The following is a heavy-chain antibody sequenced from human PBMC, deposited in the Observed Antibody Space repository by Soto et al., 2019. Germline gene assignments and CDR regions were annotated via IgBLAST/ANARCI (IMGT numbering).Heavy chain of an antibody. D-gene: IGHD2-15*01. J-gene: IGHJ3*02. V-gene: IGHV3-66*01. CDR2: IYSGGNT. CDR3: ARDVGGGGAFDI. CDR1: GFTVSSNY. Sequence: GGSLRLSCAASGFTVSSNYMSRVRQAPGKGLEWVSVIYSGGNTYYADSMKGRFTISRDNSKNTLYLQMNSLRAEDTAVYYCARDVGGGGAFDIWGQGTMVTVSS.